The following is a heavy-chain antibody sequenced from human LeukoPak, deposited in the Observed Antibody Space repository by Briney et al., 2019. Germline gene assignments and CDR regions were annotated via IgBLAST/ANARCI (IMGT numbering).Heavy chain of an antibody. CDR2: IYYSGST. CDR3: ARGPYGGSPAAFDI. D-gene: IGHD4-23*01. Sequence: PSETLSLTCTVSGGYISWGGYYWSWIRQPPGKGLEWIGYIYYSGSTYYTPSLKSRVTISVDTSKNHFSLKLSSVTAADTAVYYCARGPYGGSPAAFDIWGQGTMVTVSS. V-gene: IGHV4-31*03. J-gene: IGHJ3*02. CDR1: GGYISWGGYY.